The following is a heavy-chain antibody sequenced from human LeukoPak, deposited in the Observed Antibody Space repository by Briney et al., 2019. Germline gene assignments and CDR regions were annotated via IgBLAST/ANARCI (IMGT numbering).Heavy chain of an antibody. CDR1: GFSVSRNY. D-gene: IGHD3-22*01. J-gene: IGHJ4*02. Sequence: PGGSLRLSCAASGFSVSRNYMSWVRQAPGKGLEWVSIIYIGGDTYYADSVRGRFTISRDNSKNTLYLQMNSLRAEDTAVYYCARVDSSAYFYFDYWGQGTLVTVSS. V-gene: IGHV3-53*01. CDR2: IYIGGDT. CDR3: ARVDSSAYFYFDY.